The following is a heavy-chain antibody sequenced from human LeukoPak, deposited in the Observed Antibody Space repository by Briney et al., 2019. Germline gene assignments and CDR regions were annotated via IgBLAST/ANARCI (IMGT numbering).Heavy chain of an antibody. CDR3: ARYGGFGKGLHDS. Sequence: KPSETLSLTCTVSYASNRSDYWMWMGQPPPQELDWIGYMYHNWVTSYNHSLNHQATILIRIFGNQFALQQTALTAAHTHVYYFARYGGFGKGLHDSGGQGTRVSVSS. CDR2: MYHNWVT. V-gene: IGHV4-59*08. CDR1: YASNRSDY. J-gene: IGHJ5*01. D-gene: IGHD6-25*01.